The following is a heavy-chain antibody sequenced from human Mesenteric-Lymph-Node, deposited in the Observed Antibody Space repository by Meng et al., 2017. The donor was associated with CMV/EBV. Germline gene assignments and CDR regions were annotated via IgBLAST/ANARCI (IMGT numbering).Heavy chain of an antibody. Sequence: GESLKISCAASGFTFSDYWMFWVRQAPGKGLVWVSRIKGDGSITTYADSVKGRFAISRDNAKNTLYLQMNSLRAEDTAVYYCARERLELFYFDYWGQGTTVTVSS. CDR2: IKGDGSIT. CDR1: GFTFSDYW. V-gene: IGHV3-74*01. J-gene: IGHJ4*03. CDR3: ARERLELFYFDY. D-gene: IGHD1-7*01.